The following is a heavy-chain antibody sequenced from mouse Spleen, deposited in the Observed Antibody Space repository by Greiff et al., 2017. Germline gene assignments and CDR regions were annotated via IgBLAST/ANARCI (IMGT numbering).Heavy chain of an antibody. V-gene: IGHV3-8*02. CDR3: ARREYGNYVYYAMDY. Sequence: EVMLVESGPSLVKPSQTLSLTCSVTGDSITSGYWNWIRKFPGNKLEYMGYISYSGSTYYNPSLKSRISITRDTSKNQYYLQLNSVTTEDTATYYCARREYGNYVYYAMDYWGQGTSVTVSS. CDR2: ISYSGST. CDR1: GDSITSGY. D-gene: IGHD2-10*02. J-gene: IGHJ4*01.